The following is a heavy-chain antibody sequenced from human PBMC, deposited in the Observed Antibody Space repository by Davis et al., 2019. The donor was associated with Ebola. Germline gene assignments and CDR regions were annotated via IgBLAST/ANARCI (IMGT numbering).Heavy chain of an antibody. V-gene: IGHV4-38-2*02. J-gene: IGHJ4*02. Sequence: SETLSLTCTVSGYSISSGFSWGCIRQPPGKGLEWMGSIYHSGTTNYKPSLKSRVTISLDTSKNQFSLKLTSVTAADTAVYYCARDFVYWGQGTLVTVSS. CDR3: ARDFVY. CDR1: GYSISSGFS. CDR2: IYHSGTT.